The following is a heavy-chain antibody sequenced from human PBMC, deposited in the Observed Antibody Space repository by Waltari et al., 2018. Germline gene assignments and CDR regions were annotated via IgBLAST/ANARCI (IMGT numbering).Heavy chain of an antibody. Sequence: QVQLRESGPGVVKPLETLSLNCAVSGGSINTGYYSPWNWIRQPPGKGLEWIGFFHDSGKPKYNPPRKGRVAISIDTSKKQYSLRLTSVTVADTATYYCARGQWGAAGTQEWYYFDLWGRGTLVTVSS. J-gene: IGHJ2*01. D-gene: IGHD3-3*01. CDR2: FHDSGKP. V-gene: IGHV4-61*01. CDR3: ARGQWGAAGTQEWYYFDL. CDR1: GGSINTGYYS.